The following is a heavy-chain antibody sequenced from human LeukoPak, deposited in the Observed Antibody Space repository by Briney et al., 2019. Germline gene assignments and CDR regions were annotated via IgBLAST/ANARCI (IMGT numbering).Heavy chain of an antibody. Sequence: PSETLSLTCAVYGGSFSGYYWSWIRQPPGKGLEWIGEINHSGSTNYNPSLKSRVTISVDTSKNQFSLKLSSVTAADTAVYYCARERLGYCSGGSCYSYAFDIWGQGTMVTVSS. J-gene: IGHJ3*02. CDR1: GGSFSGYY. D-gene: IGHD2-15*01. CDR3: ARERLGYCSGGSCYSYAFDI. V-gene: IGHV4-34*01. CDR2: INHSGST.